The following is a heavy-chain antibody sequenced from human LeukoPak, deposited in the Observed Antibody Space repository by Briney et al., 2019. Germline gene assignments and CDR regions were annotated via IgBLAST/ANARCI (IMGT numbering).Heavy chain of an antibody. CDR3: ASSPIAARSNYYYYCMDV. V-gene: IGHV1-2*02. Sequence: ASVKVSCKASGYTFTGYYMHWVRQAPGQGLEWMGWINPNSGGTNYAQKFQGRVTMTRDTSISTAYMELSRLRSDDTAVYYCASSPIAARSNYYYYCMDVWGKGTTVTVSS. J-gene: IGHJ6*03. D-gene: IGHD6-6*01. CDR2: INPNSGGT. CDR1: GYTFTGYY.